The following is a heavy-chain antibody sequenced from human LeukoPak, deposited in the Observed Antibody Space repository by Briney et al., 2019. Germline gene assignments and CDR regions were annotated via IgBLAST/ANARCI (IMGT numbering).Heavy chain of an antibody. CDR2: ISHGGCNK. V-gene: IGHV3-30*04. CDR1: GFTFSRYA. Sequence: GGSLTLSCAASGFTFSRYAMHWARQATGKGLEGLAVISHGGCNKYYAHPVKRRFNLSRDNSKNTLYLQMNSLRAEDTAVYYCARGTYYDILSGDANDAFDIWGQGTMVTVSS. CDR3: ARGTYYDILSGDANDAFDI. D-gene: IGHD3-9*01. J-gene: IGHJ3*02.